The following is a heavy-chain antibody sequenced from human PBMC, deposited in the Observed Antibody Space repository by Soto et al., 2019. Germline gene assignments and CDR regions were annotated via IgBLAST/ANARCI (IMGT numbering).Heavy chain of an antibody. CDR1: GDTFSSYT. J-gene: IGHJ6*02. Sequence: QVQLVQSGPEVKKPGSSVRISCRSGGDTFSSYTVSWVRQTPGQGLEWMGRIIPVLGVTNYSRKFKGRMTIPADKSKTTAHMELSSLKSEDTARYYCARRRYCGVVCYTQYYYGMDVWGQGTSVLVSS. CDR3: ARRRYCGVVCYTQYYYGMDV. V-gene: IGHV1-69*02. CDR2: IIPVLGVT. D-gene: IGHD2-21*02.